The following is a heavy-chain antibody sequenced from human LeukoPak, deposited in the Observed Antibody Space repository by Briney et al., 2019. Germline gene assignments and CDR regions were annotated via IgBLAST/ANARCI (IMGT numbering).Heavy chain of an antibody. CDR2: ISGGGETT. J-gene: IGHJ4*02. CDR1: GFTFNNYA. Sequence: PGGSLRLSCAASGFTFNNYAMNGVRQAPGKGREWVSSISGGGETTYYADSAKGRFTISRDNSQNTLYLQMNSLRAEDTDVYYCARDYADYVGYFVFDYWGQGKRVTVS. V-gene: IGHV3-23*01. D-gene: IGHD4-17*01. CDR3: ARDYADYVGYFVFDY.